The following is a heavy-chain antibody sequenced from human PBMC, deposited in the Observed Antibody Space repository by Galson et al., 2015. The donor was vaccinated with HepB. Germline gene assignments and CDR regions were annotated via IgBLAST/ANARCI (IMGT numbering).Heavy chain of an antibody. CDR2: IDVDSDYT. CDR3: ATGQRYSNN. CDR1: GFTFSSST. Sequence: SVKVSCKASGFTFSSSTVQWVRQARGQGLEWIGWIDVDSDYTKYAQKFQGRVTITRNMSTSMVYLELYSLTSEDTAVYYCATGQRYSNNWGQVTLVTVSS. V-gene: IGHV1-58*01. J-gene: IGHJ4*02. D-gene: IGHD1-26*01.